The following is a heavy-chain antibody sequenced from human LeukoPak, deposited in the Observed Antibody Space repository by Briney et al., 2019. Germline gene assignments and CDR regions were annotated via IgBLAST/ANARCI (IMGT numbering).Heavy chain of an antibody. D-gene: IGHD3-9*01. Sequence: ASVKVSCTASGYTFTSYAMHWVRQAPGQRLEWMGWINAGNGNTKYSQKFQGRVTITRDTSASTAYMELSSLRSEDTAVYYCARDPNRGVDILTGYKVLGWFDPWGQGTLVTVSS. CDR3: ARDPNRGVDILTGYKVLGWFDP. CDR2: INAGNGNT. V-gene: IGHV1-3*01. J-gene: IGHJ5*02. CDR1: GYTFTSYA.